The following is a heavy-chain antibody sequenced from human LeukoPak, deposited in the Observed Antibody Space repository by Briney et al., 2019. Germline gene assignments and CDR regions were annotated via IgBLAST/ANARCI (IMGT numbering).Heavy chain of an antibody. CDR2: VTGSATTT. Sequence: PGGSLRLSCTASGFTFDHFGMSWVRQAPGKGLEWVSAVTGSATTTSYADSVKGRFTVSRDNSQSVLSLQMDSLGAEDTAIYYCVRHARVGTSTAFEVWGQGTLVTVSS. J-gene: IGHJ3*01. D-gene: IGHD1-26*01. CDR1: GFTFDHFG. CDR3: VRHARVGTSTAFEV. V-gene: IGHV3-23*01.